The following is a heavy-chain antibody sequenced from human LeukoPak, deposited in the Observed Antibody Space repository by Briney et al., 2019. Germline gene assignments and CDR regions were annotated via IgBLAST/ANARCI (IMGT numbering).Heavy chain of an antibody. J-gene: IGHJ4*02. V-gene: IGHV1-2*02. CDR3: ARVSSTPYYYDSSGVGY. D-gene: IGHD3-22*01. CDR2: INPNSGGT. CDR1: GYTFTGYY. Sequence: GASVKVSCKASGYTFTGYYMHWVRQAPGQGLEWMGWINPNSGGTNYAQKFQGRVTMTRDTSISTAYMELSRLRSDDTAVYYCARVSSTPYYYDSSGVGYWGQGTLVTVSS.